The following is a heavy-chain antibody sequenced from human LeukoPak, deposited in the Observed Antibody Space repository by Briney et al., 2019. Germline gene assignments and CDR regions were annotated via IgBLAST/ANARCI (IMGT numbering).Heavy chain of an antibody. CDR3: ARAPYCTNGVCYFDY. CDR2: IYTSGGT. D-gene: IGHD2-8*01. V-gene: IGHV4-4*07. J-gene: IGHJ4*02. CDR1: GGSISSYY. Sequence: SETLSLTCTVSGGSISSYYWSWIRRPAGKGVEWIGRIYTSGGTNYNPSLKSRVTMSVDTSKNQFSLKLSSVTAADTAVYYCARAPYCTNGVCYFDYWGQGTLVTVSS.